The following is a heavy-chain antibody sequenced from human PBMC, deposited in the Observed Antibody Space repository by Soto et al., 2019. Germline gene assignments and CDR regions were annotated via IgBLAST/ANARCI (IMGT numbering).Heavy chain of an antibody. V-gene: IGHV4-59*01. J-gene: IGHJ4*02. Sequence: SETLSLTCTVSGDVSITSYYWSWIRQSPGKGLEWLGYIFYSGSTSKYNPSLKSRVTISADRSKNQFSLELRSVTAADTAVYYCARTYDGSGYNYGYDYWGQGTLVTVSS. CDR2: IFYSGST. CDR1: GDVSITSYY. D-gene: IGHD3-22*01. CDR3: ARTYDGSGYNYGYDY.